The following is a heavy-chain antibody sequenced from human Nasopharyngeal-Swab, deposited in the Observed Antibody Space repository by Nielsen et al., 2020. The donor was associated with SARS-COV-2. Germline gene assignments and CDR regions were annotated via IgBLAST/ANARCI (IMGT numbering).Heavy chain of an antibody. Sequence: PGKGLEWIGYIHYTGYTFYNPSLESRLIISLDTSQNQFSLRLSSVTAADTAAEEGAREGREQGIAEEGDNWGQGKMGTVSS. CDR2: IHYTGYT. J-gene: IGHJ3*01. CDR3: AREGREQGIAEEGDN. V-gene: IGHV4-31*02. D-gene: IGHD6-13*01.